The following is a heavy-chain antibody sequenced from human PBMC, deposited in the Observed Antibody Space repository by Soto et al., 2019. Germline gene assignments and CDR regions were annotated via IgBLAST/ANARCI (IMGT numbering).Heavy chain of an antibody. D-gene: IGHD3-9*01. V-gene: IGHV1-18*01. CDR3: ARDLGERYFDWLLSPIDY. CDR1: GYTFTSYG. J-gene: IGHJ4*02. Sequence: QVQLVQSGAEVKKPGASVKVSCKASGYTFTSYGISWVRQAPGQGLEWMGWISAYNGNTNYAQKLQGRVTMTTDTSTSTAYMELRSLRSDDTAVYYCARDLGERYFDWLLSPIDYWGQGTLVIVSS. CDR2: ISAYNGNT.